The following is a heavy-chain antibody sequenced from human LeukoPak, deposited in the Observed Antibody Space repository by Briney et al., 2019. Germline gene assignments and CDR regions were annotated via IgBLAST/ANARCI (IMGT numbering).Heavy chain of an antibody. CDR1: GYSFNTYW. D-gene: IGHD6-13*01. CDR3: ARNGASGTPNRFFNWFDP. Sequence: GESLEISFKGSGYSFNTYWIGWVRQMPGKGGEWMGLIYPGDSGTRFSPSFQGHVTFSFDKSISTAYLQWSSLKASHTAIYYCARNGASGTPNRFFNWFDPWGQGTLVTVSS. J-gene: IGHJ5*02. CDR2: IYPGDSGT. V-gene: IGHV5-51*01.